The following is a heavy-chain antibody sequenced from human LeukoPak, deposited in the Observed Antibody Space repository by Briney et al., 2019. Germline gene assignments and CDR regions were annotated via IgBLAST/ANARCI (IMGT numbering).Heavy chain of an antibody. Sequence: GASVKVSCKASGYTFTTYGISWVRQAPGQGLEWMGWISAYNGNINYAQKLQGRVTMTTDTSTSTAYMELRSLRSDDTAVYYCARIAYCGGDCYTTCFDYWGQGTLVTVSS. V-gene: IGHV1-18*01. CDR3: ARIAYCGGDCYTTCFDY. D-gene: IGHD2-21*01. CDR1: GYTFTTYG. J-gene: IGHJ4*02. CDR2: ISAYNGNI.